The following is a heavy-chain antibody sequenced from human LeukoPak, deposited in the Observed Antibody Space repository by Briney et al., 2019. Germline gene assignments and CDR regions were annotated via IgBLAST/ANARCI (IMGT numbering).Heavy chain of an antibody. V-gene: IGHV3-23*01. Sequence: GGSLRLSCAASGFTFSNFAMSWVRQAPGKGLEWVSTISGSGGSTYYADSVKGRFTISRDNSKNTLYLQMNSLRAEDTAVYYCAKLLGVVRGVILDWGQGTLVTVSS. J-gene: IGHJ4*02. D-gene: IGHD3-10*01. CDR2: ISGSGGST. CDR3: AKLLGVVRGVILD. CDR1: GFTFSNFA.